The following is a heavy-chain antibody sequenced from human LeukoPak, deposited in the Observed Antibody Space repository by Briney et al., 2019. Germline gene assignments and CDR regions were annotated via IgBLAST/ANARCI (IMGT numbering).Heavy chain of an antibody. CDR1: GGSISSGGYY. CDR2: IYYSGST. CDR3: ARVSEARDFWSGYYSVPGAFDI. J-gene: IGHJ3*02. Sequence: SQTLSLTCTVSGGSISSGGYYWRWIRQHPGKGLEWIGYIYYSGSTYYNPSLKSRVTISVNTSKNQFSLKLSSVTAADTAVYYCARVSEARDFWSGYYSVPGAFDIWGQGTIVTVSS. D-gene: IGHD3-3*01. V-gene: IGHV4-31*03.